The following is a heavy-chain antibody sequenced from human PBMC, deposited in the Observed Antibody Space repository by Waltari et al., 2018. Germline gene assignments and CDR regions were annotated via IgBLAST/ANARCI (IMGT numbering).Heavy chain of an antibody. CDR3: AKEGNVVVVPAAIVDY. CDR1: GFTFTSYG. D-gene: IGHD2-2*01. CDR2: ISFDGSNR. V-gene: IGHV3-30*02. J-gene: IGHJ4*02. Sequence: QVHLVESGGGVVQPGGSLRLSCAASGFTFTSYGIHWARQAPGRGLGWVPFISFDGSNRYYADSVKGRFTISRDNNENTLYLQMSSLRAEDTAVYYCAKEGNVVVVPAAIVDYWGQGTLVTVSS.